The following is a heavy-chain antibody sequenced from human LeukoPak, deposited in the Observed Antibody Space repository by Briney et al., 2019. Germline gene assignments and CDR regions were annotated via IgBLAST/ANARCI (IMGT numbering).Heavy chain of an antibody. CDR1: GFTFSAYA. Sequence: QSGGSLRLSCAASGFTFSAYAMHWVRQAPGKGLEWVAVISYDGSNKYYADSVKGRFTISGDKSKDTLYLQMNSLRPEDTAVYYCARGPGPIAGAKNPFDIWGQGTMVTVSS. J-gene: IGHJ3*02. D-gene: IGHD1-26*01. CDR2: ISYDGSNK. V-gene: IGHV3-30*01. CDR3: ARGPGPIAGAKNPFDI.